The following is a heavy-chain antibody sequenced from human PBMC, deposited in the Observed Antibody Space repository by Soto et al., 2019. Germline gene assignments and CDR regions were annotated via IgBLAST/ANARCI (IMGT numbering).Heavy chain of an antibody. Sequence: PGGSLRLSCAASGFTFSSYAMSWVRQAPGKGLEWVSAISGSGGSTYYADSVKGRFTISRDNSKNTLYLQMNSLRAEDTAVYYCAKDLQYSDSSGYRSEEGWGQGTLVTVSS. J-gene: IGHJ4*02. CDR3: AKDLQYSDSSGYRSEEG. CDR2: ISGSGGST. CDR1: GFTFSSYA. D-gene: IGHD3-22*01. V-gene: IGHV3-23*01.